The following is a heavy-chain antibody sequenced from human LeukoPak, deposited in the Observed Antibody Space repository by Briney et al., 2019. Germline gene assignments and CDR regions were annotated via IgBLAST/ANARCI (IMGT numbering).Heavy chain of an antibody. CDR1: GFPFTNYW. V-gene: IGHV3-7*03. Sequence: GGSLRLSCGTSGFPFTNYWMTWVGQAPAKGLEGVANRKQYGSVKYYVDSVKGRFTISRDNAKNSLYLQMISLRAEDTAVYYCAKDIRGSSITYYFDYWGQGTLVTVSS. CDR2: RKQYGSVK. CDR3: AKDIRGSSITYYFDY. J-gene: IGHJ4*02. D-gene: IGHD2-2*01.